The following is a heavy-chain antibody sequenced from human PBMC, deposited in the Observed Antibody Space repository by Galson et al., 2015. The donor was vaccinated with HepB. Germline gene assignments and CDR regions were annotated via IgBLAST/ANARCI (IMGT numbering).Heavy chain of an antibody. CDR2: ISWNSGAI. V-gene: IGHV3-9*01. J-gene: IGHJ3*02. CDR1: GFTFDDYA. Sequence: SLRLSCAASGFTFDDYAMHWVRQAPGKGLEWVSGISWNSGAIDYADSVKGRFTISRDNAKNSLYLQMNSLRAEDTALYYCTKDMRGWLQQSRAAFDIWGQGTMVTVSS. CDR3: TKDMRGWLQQSRAAFDI. D-gene: IGHD5-24*01.